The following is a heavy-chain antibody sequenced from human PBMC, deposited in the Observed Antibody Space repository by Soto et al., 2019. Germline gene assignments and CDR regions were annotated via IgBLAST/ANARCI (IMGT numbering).Heavy chain of an antibody. J-gene: IGHJ4*02. V-gene: IGHV4-34*02. CDR3: ARVFMGAIVY. D-gene: IGHD1-26*01. Sequence: EQLQQWGEGLLKPSETLSLTCAVYGGSFSGYFWSWIRHSPGKGLEWIGEINHSGNTNYNPSLKSRVTISVDTSNNQFSLKVKSMSASDTGVYYCARVFMGAIVYWGQGTQVTVSS. CDR1: GGSFSGYF. CDR2: INHSGNT.